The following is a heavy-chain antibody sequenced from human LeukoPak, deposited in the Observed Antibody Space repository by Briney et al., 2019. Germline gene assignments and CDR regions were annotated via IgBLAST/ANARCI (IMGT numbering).Heavy chain of an antibody. D-gene: IGHD6-13*01. Sequence: SETLSLTCTVSGGSISSYYWSWIRQPPGKGLEWIGSIYYSGSTYYNPSLKSRVTISVDTSKNQFSLKLSSVTAADTAVYYCARDQWQQLTHYFDYWGQGTLVTVSS. CDR3: ARDQWQQLTHYFDY. CDR1: GGSISSYY. V-gene: IGHV4-39*07. CDR2: IYYSGST. J-gene: IGHJ4*02.